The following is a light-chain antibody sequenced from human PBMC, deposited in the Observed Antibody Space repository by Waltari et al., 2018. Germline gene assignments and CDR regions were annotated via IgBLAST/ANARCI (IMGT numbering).Light chain of an antibody. V-gene: IGKV1-33*01. Sequence: IQKTQSPSYLSASGGDRVTLLCRASKELGHFVNWYQHKPGEAPKLLINDATRLETGVPSRFSGHASGSEFSLTITGLQPDDVATYYGQQYDYRPPTFGGGTKVQI. CDR3: QQYDYRPPT. CDR2: DAT. CDR1: KELGHF. J-gene: IGKJ4*01.